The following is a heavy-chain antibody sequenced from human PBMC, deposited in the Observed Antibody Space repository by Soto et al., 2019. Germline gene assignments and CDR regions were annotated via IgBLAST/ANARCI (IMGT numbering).Heavy chain of an antibody. Sequence: SVKVSCKASGGTFGSDAITWVRQAPGQGLEWVGRIIPIFGTTNYAQNLQGRVTISADKSTLTSYMELHSLTSDDTALYYCARDRTDSGYYTNWLDPWGQGTKVTVYS. CDR2: IIPIFGTT. V-gene: IGHV1-69*06. CDR1: GGTFGSDA. J-gene: IGHJ5*02. D-gene: IGHD3-22*01. CDR3: ARDRTDSGYYTNWLDP.